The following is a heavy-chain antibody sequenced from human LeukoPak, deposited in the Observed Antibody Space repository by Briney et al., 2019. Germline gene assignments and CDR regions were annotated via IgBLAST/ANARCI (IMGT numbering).Heavy chain of an antibody. CDR3: AREGIAVAGTGRNHYYYYYGMDV. CDR1: GGSFSGYY. D-gene: IGHD6-19*01. J-gene: IGHJ6*02. Sequence: SETLSLTCAVYGGSFSGYYWSWIRQPPGKGLEWIGEINHSGSTNYNPSLKSRVTISVDTSKNQFSPKLSSVTAADTAVYYCAREGIAVAGTGRNHYYYYYGMDVWGQGTTVTVSS. V-gene: IGHV4-34*01. CDR2: INHSGST.